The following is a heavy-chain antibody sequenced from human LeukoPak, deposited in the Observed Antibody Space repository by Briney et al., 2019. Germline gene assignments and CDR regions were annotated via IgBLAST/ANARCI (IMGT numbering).Heavy chain of an antibody. V-gene: IGHV4-34*10. D-gene: IGHD6-13*01. J-gene: IGHJ4*02. CDR2: INHSGST. Sequence: SETLSLTCAVYGGSFSGYYWSWVRQPPGKGLEWIGEINHSGSTNYNPSLRSRLTMSVDTSKNQFSLNLSSVTAADTAVYYCARFTKDSSSSSGYYFDYWGQGTLVTVSS. CDR3: ARFTKDSSSSSGYYFDY. CDR1: GGSFSGYY.